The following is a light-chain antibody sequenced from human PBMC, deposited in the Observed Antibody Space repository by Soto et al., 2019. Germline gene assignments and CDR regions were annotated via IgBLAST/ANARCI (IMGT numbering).Light chain of an antibody. Sequence: DIKMTQSPSSLPASVGARVTITCRSSQGISTYLNWYQQKPGKAPKLLIYAASSLQSGVPSRFSGSGSGTDFTLTISSLQPEDFATYYCQQSYSTPRDTVGPVTRLEIK. J-gene: IGKJ5*01. CDR3: QQSYSTPRDT. V-gene: IGKV1-39*01. CDR2: AAS. CDR1: QGISTY.